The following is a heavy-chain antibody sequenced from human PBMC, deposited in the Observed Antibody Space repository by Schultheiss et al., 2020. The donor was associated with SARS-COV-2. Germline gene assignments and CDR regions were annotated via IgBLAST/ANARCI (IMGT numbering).Heavy chain of an antibody. J-gene: IGHJ6*02. Sequence: GGSLRLSCAAFGFTFSSYSMNWVRQAPGKGLEWVSSISSSSSYIYYADSVKGRFTISRDNAKNSLYLQMNSLRAEDTAVYYCARGGAAPNYYYYGMDVWGQGTTVTVSS. CDR3: ARGGAAPNYYYYGMDV. CDR2: ISSSSSYI. D-gene: IGHD6-25*01. V-gene: IGHV3-21*01. CDR1: GFTFSSYS.